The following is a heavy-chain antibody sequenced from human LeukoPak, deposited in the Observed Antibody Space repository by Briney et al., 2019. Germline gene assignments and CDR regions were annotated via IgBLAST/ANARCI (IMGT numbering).Heavy chain of an antibody. D-gene: IGHD6-19*01. CDR3: TRAVAGHPD. Sequence: SETLSLTCAVSGVAFSNYYWSWVRQSPTKGLEWIGEINHSGYTNYNPSLKSRVTISIDTSKNQFSLVVISVTAADTGVYYCTRAVAGHPDWGQGTLVTVSS. J-gene: IGHJ4*02. CDR2: INHSGYT. V-gene: IGHV4-34*01. CDR1: GVAFSNYY.